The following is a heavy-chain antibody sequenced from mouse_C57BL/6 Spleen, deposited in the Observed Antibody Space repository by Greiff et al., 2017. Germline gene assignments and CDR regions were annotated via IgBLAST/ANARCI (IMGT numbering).Heavy chain of an antibody. Sequence: QVQLQQPGAELVKPGASVKLSCKASGYTFTSYWMHWVKQRPGPGLEWIGRIDPNSGGTKYNEKFKSKATLTVDKPSSTAYMQLSSLTSEDSAVCYCARYDDYDAMDDWGQGTSVTVSS. CDR3: ARYDDYDAMDD. CDR1: GYTFTSYW. V-gene: IGHV1-72*01. J-gene: IGHJ4*01. D-gene: IGHD2-12*01. CDR2: IDPNSGGT.